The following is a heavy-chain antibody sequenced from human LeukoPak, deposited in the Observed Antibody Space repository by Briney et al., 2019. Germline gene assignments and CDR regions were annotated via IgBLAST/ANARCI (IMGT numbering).Heavy chain of an antibody. Sequence: SETLSLTCTVSGGSITYYYWSWIRQPPGKGLEWIGYSHYSGTTNYNPSLKSRATISVDTSKNQFSLRMTSVTAADTAVYYCARLSGTTWRDWFDPWGQGTLVTVSS. J-gene: IGHJ5*02. CDR1: GGSITYYY. CDR3: ARLSGTTWRDWFDP. D-gene: IGHD1-14*01. V-gene: IGHV4-59*08. CDR2: SHYSGTT.